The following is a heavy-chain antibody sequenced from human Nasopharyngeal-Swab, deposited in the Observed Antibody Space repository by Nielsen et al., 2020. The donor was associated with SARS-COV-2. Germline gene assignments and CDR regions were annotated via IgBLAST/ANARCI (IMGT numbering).Heavy chain of an antibody. D-gene: IGHD6-13*01. Sequence: ASVKVSCKASGYTFTDYYMHWVRQAPGQGLEWMGRINPNSGATKYAQKFQGRVTVTRDKSINTAYMELSSLRSDDTAMYYCARDDGDVPGITGSGPPGGYWGQGTLVTVSS. CDR2: INPNSGAT. J-gene: IGHJ4*02. V-gene: IGHV1-2*06. CDR1: GYTFTDYY. CDR3: ARDDGDVPGITGSGPPGGY.